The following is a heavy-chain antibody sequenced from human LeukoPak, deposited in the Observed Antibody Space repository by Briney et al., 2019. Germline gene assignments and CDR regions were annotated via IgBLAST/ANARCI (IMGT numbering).Heavy chain of an antibody. CDR3: ATGSGALHWFDP. Sequence: ASVKVSCKVSGYTLTELSMHWVRQAPGKGLEWMGGFDPEGGETIYAQKFQGRVTMTEDTSTDTAYMELSSLRSEDTAVYYCATGSGALHWFDPWGQGTLVTVSS. CDR2: FDPEGGET. V-gene: IGHV1-24*01. CDR1: GYTLTELS. J-gene: IGHJ5*02.